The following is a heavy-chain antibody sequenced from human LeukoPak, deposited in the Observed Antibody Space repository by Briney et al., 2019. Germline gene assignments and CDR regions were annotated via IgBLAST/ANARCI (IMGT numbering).Heavy chain of an antibody. CDR2: IYSGGST. V-gene: IGHV3-53*01. CDR3: ARERGRATVFFDY. Sequence: GGSLRLSCAASGFTVSSNYLNWVRQAPGKGLEWVSVIYSGGSTYYADSVKGRFTISRDISKNTLYLQMNSLRAEDTAVYYCARERGRATVFFDYWGQGTLVTVSS. J-gene: IGHJ4*02. CDR1: GFTVSSNY. D-gene: IGHD1-26*01.